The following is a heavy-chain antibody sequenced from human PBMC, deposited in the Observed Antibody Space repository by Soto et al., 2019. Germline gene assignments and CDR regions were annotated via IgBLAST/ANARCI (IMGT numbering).Heavy chain of an antibody. V-gene: IGHV1-3*01. J-gene: IGHJ4*02. CDR2: INAGNGNT. D-gene: IGHD3-10*01. CDR1: GYTFTSYA. CDR3: ARRLLWFGELFDY. Sequence: QVQLVQSGAEVKKPGASVKVSCKASGYTFTSYAMHWVHQAPGQRLEWMGWINAGNGNTKYSQKFQGRVTITRDTSASTAYMELSSLRSEDTAVYYCARRLLWFGELFDYWGQGTLVTVSS.